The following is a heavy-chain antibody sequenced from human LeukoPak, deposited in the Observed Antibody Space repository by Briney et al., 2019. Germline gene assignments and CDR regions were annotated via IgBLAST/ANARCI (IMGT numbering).Heavy chain of an antibody. J-gene: IGHJ4*02. CDR2: MNPENGVT. CDR3: ARAVRHQLLSDS. Sequence: GASVKVSCKASGYTFSNYDISWVRQATGQGLEWMGWMNPENGVTGYTQKFQGRVTLTRDTSINTAYMELVSLRSEDTAVYFRARAVRHQLLSDSWGQGTLVFVSS. D-gene: IGHD2-2*01. CDR1: GYTFSNYD. V-gene: IGHV1-8*01.